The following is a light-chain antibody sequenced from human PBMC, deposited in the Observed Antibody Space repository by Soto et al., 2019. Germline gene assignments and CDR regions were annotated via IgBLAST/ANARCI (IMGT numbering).Light chain of an antibody. CDR3: QQYGSAPPT. CDR1: QSVSSSY. V-gene: IGKV3-20*01. CDR2: GAS. Sequence: EIVLTQSPGTLSLSPGERATLSCRASQSVSSSYLAWYQQKPGQAPRLLIYGASSRATGIADRFSGSGSGTDFTLTISSLEPEDFAVYYCQQYGSAPPTFGQGTKVEIK. J-gene: IGKJ1*01.